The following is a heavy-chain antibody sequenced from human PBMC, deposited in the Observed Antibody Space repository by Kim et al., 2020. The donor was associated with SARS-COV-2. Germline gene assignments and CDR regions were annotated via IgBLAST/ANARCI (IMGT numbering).Heavy chain of an antibody. D-gene: IGHD3-22*01. CDR1: GYSFTSYW. J-gene: IGHJ5*02. Sequence: GESLKISCKGSGYSFTSYWIGWVRQMPGKGLEWMGIIYPGDSDTRYSPSFQGQVTISADKSISTAYLQWSSLKASDTAMYYCARHPRDSSGSRNWFDPWGQGTLVTVSS. CDR2: IYPGDSDT. V-gene: IGHV5-51*01. CDR3: ARHPRDSSGSRNWFDP.